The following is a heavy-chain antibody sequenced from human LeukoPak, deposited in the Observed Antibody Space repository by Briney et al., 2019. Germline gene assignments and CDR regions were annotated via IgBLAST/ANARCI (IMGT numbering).Heavy chain of an antibody. D-gene: IGHD1-1*01. V-gene: IGHV3-73*01. Sequence: QSGGSLRLSCAAAGFTFSDVAVHWVRQASGKGLEWVGRIRTKANNYATTYAVSVKGRFTISRDDSKNTTYLQMNSLKSDDTAVYYCTRRDNFGTWGQGTLVTVSS. CDR2: IRTKANNYAT. J-gene: IGHJ5*02. CDR3: TRRDNFGT. CDR1: GFTFSDVA.